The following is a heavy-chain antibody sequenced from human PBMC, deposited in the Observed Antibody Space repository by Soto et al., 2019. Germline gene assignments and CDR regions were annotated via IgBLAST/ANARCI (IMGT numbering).Heavy chain of an antibody. J-gene: IGHJ4*02. Sequence: QVQLVQSGAEVKKPGASVKVSCKASGYTFTGYYMHWVRQAPGQGLEWMGWINPNSGGTNYAQKFQGWVTMTRDTSISTADMGLSRLSSDDTAVNYCARGAGVPRWGSIDYWGQGTLVTVSS. V-gene: IGHV1-2*04. CDR3: ARGAGVPRWGSIDY. CDR1: GYTFTGYY. CDR2: INPNSGGT. D-gene: IGHD2-21*01.